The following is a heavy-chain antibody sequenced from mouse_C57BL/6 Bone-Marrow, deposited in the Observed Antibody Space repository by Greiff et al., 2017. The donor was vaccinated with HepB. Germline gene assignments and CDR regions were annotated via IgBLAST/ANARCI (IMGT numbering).Heavy chain of an antibody. CDR1: GFNIKNTY. J-gene: IGHJ3*01. CDR3: AEGPGGFAY. CDR2: IDPANGNT. V-gene: IGHV14-3*01. Sequence: VQLQQSVAELVRPGASVKLSCTASGFNIKNTYMPWVKQRPEQGLEWIGRIDPANGNTKYAPKFQGKATITADTSSNTAYLQLSSLTSEDTAIYYCAEGPGGFAYWGQGTLVTVSA.